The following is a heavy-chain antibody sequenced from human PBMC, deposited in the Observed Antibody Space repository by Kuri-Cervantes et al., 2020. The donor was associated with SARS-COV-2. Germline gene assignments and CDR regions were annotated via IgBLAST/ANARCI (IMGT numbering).Heavy chain of an antibody. D-gene: IGHD6-6*01. CDR1: GFLFSSYE. CDR2: ISRSSSSYI. Sequence: GESLKISCAASGFLFSSYEMNWVRQAPGKGLEWVASISRSSSSYIHYADSVKGRFTISRDNAKNSLYLQMNSLRAEDTAVYYCARGSSSGYGMDVWGQGTTVTVSS. CDR3: ARGSSSGYGMDV. V-gene: IGHV3-21*01. J-gene: IGHJ6*02.